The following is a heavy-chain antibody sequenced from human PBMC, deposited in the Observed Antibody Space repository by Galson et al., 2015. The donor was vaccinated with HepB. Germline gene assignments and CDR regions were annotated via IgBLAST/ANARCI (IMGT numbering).Heavy chain of an antibody. J-gene: IGHJ4*02. CDR3: AKLEADAYNYDGW. Sequence: SLRLSCAASVFTFRSYGMHWVRQAPGKGLEWVAVISYDGGNKYYADSVRGRFTISRDNSKNTLYLQMNSLRAEDTAVYYCAKLEADAYNYDGWWGQVTLVTVSS. CDR1: VFTFRSYG. D-gene: IGHD5-24*01. V-gene: IGHV3-30*18. CDR2: ISYDGGNK.